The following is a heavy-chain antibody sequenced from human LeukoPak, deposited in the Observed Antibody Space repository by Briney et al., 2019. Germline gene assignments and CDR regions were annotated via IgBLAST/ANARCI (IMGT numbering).Heavy chain of an antibody. V-gene: IGHV3-48*03. CDR3: AELGITMIGGV. CDR2: ISSSGSTT. CDR1: GFTFSSYG. Sequence: GGSLRLSCAASGFTFSSYGMNWVRQAPGKGLEWVSYISSSGSTTYYADSVKGRFTISRENAKNSLYLQMNSLIAEDTAVYYCAELGITMIGGVWGKGTTVTISS. J-gene: IGHJ6*04. D-gene: IGHD3-10*02.